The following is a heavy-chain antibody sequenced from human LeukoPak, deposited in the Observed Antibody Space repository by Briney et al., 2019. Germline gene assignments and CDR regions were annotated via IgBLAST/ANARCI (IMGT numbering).Heavy chain of an antibody. Sequence: SGTLSLTCAVSGGSISSSNWWSWVRQPPGKGLEWIGEINHSGSTNYNPSLKSRVTISVDTSKNQFSLKLSSVTAADTAVYYCARGGNLQTFDYWGQGTLVTVSS. D-gene: IGHD1-14*01. CDR1: GGSISSSNW. V-gene: IGHV4-4*02. CDR2: INHSGST. J-gene: IGHJ4*02. CDR3: ARGGNLQTFDY.